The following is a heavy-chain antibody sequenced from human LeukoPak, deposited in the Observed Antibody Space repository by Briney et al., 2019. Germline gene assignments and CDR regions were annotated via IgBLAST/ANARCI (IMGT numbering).Heavy chain of an antibody. V-gene: IGHV3-74*01. Sequence: PGGSLRLFCAASGFSLSGYWMHWVRQAPGKGLVWVSRISPEGSGTTYADSVKGRFTISRDNSKDPLYLQMNSLRDDDAAVYHCTRVQAGRSGLMDVWGRRPTVTVSS. J-gene: IGHJ6*02. CDR1: GFSLSGYW. CDR2: ISPEGSGT. D-gene: IGHD2-8*02. CDR3: TRVQAGRSGLMDV.